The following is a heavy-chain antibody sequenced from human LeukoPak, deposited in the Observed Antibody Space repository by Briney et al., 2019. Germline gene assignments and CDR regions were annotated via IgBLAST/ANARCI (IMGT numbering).Heavy chain of an antibody. CDR1: GYTFTSYD. J-gene: IGHJ3*02. D-gene: IGHD1-26*01. CDR3: ARASTLEPRIVGASGAFDI. V-gene: IGHV1-8*01. CDR2: MNPNSGNT. Sequence: GASVKVSCKASGYTFTSYDINWVRQATGQGLEGMGWMNPNSGNTGYAQKFQGRVTMTRNTSISTAYMELSSLRSEDTAVYYCARASTLEPRIVGASGAFDIWGQGTWSPSLQ.